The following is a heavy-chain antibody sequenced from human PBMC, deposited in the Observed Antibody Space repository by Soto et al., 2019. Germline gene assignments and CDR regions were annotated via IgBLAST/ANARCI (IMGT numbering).Heavy chain of an antibody. D-gene: IGHD3-10*01. CDR1: GGSIGGVGYS. V-gene: IGHV4-30-2*01. J-gene: IGHJ5*02. Sequence: SETLSLTCAVSGGSIGGVGYSWSWIRQPPGGGLEWIGYMYHSGTFLKSPSLKTRLTMSLDMSKNQFSLTLNSMTAADTAVYYCARAQFYSGSGNYNNLMFDAWGQGILVTVSS. CDR2: MYHSGTF. CDR3: ARAQFYSGSGNYNNLMFDA.